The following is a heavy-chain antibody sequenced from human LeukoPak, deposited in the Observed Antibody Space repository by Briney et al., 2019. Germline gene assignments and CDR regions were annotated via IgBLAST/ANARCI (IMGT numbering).Heavy chain of an antibody. CDR1: GGSISSYY. CDR2: IYYSGST. D-gene: IGHD5-24*01. V-gene: IGHV4-59*01. CDR3: ARVSGYNYVFNYFDY. J-gene: IGHJ4*02. Sequence: PSETLSLTCTVSGGSISSYYWGWIRQPPGKGLEWIGYIYYSGSTSYNPSLKSRVTISVDTSKNQFSLKLSSVTAADTAVYYCARVSGYNYVFNYFDYWGQGTLVTVSS.